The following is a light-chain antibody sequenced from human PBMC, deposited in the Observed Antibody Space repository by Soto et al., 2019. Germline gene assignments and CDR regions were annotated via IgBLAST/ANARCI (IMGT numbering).Light chain of an antibody. CDR3: QQRSNWPPIT. CDR2: DAS. J-gene: IGKJ5*01. Sequence: EIVMTQSPATLSVSAGDRATLPCRASQSVTSNLAWYQQKPGQAPRLLIYDASNRATGIPARFSGGGSGTDFTLTIDNLEPEDFAIYYCQQRSNWPPITFGQGTRLEI. V-gene: IGKV3-11*01. CDR1: QSVTSN.